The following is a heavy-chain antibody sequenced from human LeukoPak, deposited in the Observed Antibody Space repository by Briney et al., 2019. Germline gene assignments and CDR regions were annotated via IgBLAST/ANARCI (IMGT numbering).Heavy chain of an antibody. CDR2: IYSGGST. V-gene: IGHV3-66*01. D-gene: IGHD3-3*01. J-gene: IGHJ6*02. CDR3: ARVNIAPYDFWSRLEDYGMDV. CDR1: GFTVSSNY. Sequence: PGGSLRLSCAASGFTVSSNYMSWVRQAPGKGLEWVSDIYSGGSTFYADSVKGRFTISRDNSKNTRYLQMKSLRAEDTDVYDCARVNIAPYDFWSRLEDYGMDVWGQGTTVTVSS.